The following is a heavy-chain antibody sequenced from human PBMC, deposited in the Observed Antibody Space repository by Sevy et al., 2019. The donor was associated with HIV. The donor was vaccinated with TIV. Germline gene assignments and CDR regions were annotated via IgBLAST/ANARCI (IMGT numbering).Heavy chain of an antibody. CDR2: IYYNGRT. J-gene: IGHJ6*02. Sequence: SETLSLTCAVSGASICSYYWSWIRQPPGKGLEWVGYIYYNGRTNYNPSLKSRVTISVDTSKNQFSLKLISVTAADTAVYYCARSLADYYYGTDVWGQGTTVTVSS. CDR1: GASICSYY. CDR3: ARSLADYYYGTDV. V-gene: IGHV4-59*01.